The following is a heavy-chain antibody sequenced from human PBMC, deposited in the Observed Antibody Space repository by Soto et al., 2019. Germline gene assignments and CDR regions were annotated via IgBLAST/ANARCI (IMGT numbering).Heavy chain of an antibody. CDR1: GFTFSNYW. D-gene: IGHD3-3*01. CDR3: ARRFGDGYYGGPDY. CDR2: ISRDGSEK. V-gene: IGHV3-7*01. Sequence: EVQLVETGGGLVQAGGSLRLSCAASGFTFSNYWMNWVRQAPGKGLEWVAYISRDGSEKSYVDSVKGRFTISRDNAKNSLFLQMDSLRVEDTAVYYCARRFGDGYYGGPDYWGQGTLVTVSS. J-gene: IGHJ4*02.